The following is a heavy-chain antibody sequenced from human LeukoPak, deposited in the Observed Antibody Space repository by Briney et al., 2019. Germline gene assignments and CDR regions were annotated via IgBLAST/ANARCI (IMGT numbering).Heavy chain of an antibody. J-gene: IGHJ4*02. Sequence: SETLSLTCTVSDDSISSSSYYWGWIRQPPGKGLEWIGSIYYSGSTYYNPSLKSRVTISVDTSKNQFSLKLSSVTAADTAVFYCARQGGVSYYFDSWGQGTLVTVSS. D-gene: IGHD6-6*01. V-gene: IGHV4-39*01. CDR3: ARQGGVSYYFDS. CDR2: IYYSGST. CDR1: DDSISSSSYY.